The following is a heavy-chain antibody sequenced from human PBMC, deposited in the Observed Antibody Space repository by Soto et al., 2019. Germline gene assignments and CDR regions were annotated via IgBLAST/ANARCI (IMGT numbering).Heavy chain of an antibody. CDR2: MYYGGST. CDR3: VRDGNPD. D-gene: IGHD2-15*01. V-gene: IGHV4-30-4*01. CDR1: GASISSTDYY. Sequence: SETLSLTCTVSGASISSTDYYWGWIRQPPGKGLEWIGYMYYGGSTYHNPSLKSRVTISVDTSNNQFSLMLSSVTAADTAVYYCVRDGNPDWGQGTLVTVSS. J-gene: IGHJ4*02.